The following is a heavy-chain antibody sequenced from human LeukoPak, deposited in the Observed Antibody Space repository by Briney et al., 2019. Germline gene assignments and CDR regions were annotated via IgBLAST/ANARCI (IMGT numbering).Heavy chain of an antibody. CDR3: ASSGYSSGCFDY. V-gene: IGHV4-61*01. CDR1: GDSITSGSYY. J-gene: IGHJ4*02. Sequence: SQTLSLTCTVSGDSITSGSYYWSWIRQPPGKGLEWIGYIYYSGSTNYNPSLKSRVTISVDTSKNQFSLKLSSVTAADTAVYYCASSGYSSGCFDYWGQGTLVTVSS. CDR2: IYYSGST. D-gene: IGHD6-19*01.